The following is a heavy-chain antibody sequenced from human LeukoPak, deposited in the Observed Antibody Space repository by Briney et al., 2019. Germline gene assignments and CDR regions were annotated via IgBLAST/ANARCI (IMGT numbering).Heavy chain of an antibody. D-gene: IGHD5-24*01. V-gene: IGHV3-21*01. J-gene: IGHJ4*02. CDR1: GFALSSYG. Sequence: GGSLRLSCAASGFALSSYGMNWVRQAPGKGLEWVSLISSSSTYIYYADSVEGRFTISRDNAKNSLYLQMNSLRAEDTAVYHCATGEMATAGYYFDYWGQGTLVTVSS. CDR3: ATGEMATAGYYFDY. CDR2: ISSSSTYI.